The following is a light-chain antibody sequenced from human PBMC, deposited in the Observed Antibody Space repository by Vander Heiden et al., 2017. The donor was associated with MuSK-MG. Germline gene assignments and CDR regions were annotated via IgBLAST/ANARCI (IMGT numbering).Light chain of an antibody. CDR2: DIS. CDR1: QSISNY. Sequence: DIQMTQSPSSLSASVGDRVTITCRASQSISNYLTWYQQKPGKVPKLLIYDISRLQSGVPSRFSGSGFRTDFTLTISSRQPEDFATYYCQQRDRTPWTFGQGTKVEIK. V-gene: IGKV1-39*01. CDR3: QQRDRTPWT. J-gene: IGKJ1*01.